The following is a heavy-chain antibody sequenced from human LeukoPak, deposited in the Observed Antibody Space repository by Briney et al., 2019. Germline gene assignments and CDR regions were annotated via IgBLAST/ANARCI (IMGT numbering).Heavy chain of an antibody. D-gene: IGHD3-16*02. CDR2: ISGSGGST. Sequence: PGGSLRLSCAASGFTFSSYAMSWVRQAPGKGLEWVSAISGSGGSTYYADSVKGRFTISRDNSKNTLYLQMNSLRAEDTAVYYCAKDHLSVYSLGELSLYFDYWGQGTLVTVSS. CDR3: AKDHLSVYSLGELSLYFDY. V-gene: IGHV3-23*01. J-gene: IGHJ4*02. CDR1: GFTFSSYA.